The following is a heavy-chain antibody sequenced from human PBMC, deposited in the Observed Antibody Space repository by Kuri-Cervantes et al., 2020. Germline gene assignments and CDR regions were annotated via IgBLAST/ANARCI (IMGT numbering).Heavy chain of an antibody. J-gene: IGHJ4*02. CDR2: INSDGSST. V-gene: IGHV3-74*01. Sequence: GESLKISCAASGFTFSSYWMHWVRQAPGKGLVWVSRINSDGSSTSYADSVKGRFTISRDNAKNTLYLQMNSLRAEDTAVYYCAREAPGSSSYVFDYWGQGTLVTVSS. D-gene: IGHD2-15*01. CDR3: AREAPGSSSYVFDY. CDR1: GFTFSSYW.